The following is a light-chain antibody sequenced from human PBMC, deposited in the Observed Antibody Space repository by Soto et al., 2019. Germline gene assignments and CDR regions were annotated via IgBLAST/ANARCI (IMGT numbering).Light chain of an antibody. CDR3: QSYDNRLSGSWV. CDR1: SSNIGAGYD. J-gene: IGLJ3*02. CDR2: GNS. Sequence: QSVLTQPPSVSGAPGQRVTISCTGSSSNIGAGYDVHWYQQLPGTAPKLLIYGNSNRPSGVPDRFSGSKSGTSASLAITGLQAEDEADYYCQSYDNRLSGSWVFGGGTKLTVL. V-gene: IGLV1-40*01.